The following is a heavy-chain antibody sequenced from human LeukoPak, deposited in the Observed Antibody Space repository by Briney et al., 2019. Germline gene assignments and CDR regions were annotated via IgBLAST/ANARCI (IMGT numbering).Heavy chain of an antibody. CDR2: INPNRGET. J-gene: IGHJ4*02. Sequence: GASVKVSCKASGYTFTAYLLHWVRQAPGQGLEWMGWINPNRGETDYAQNFQGRVTMTRDTSINTAYMGLNRLRPDDTAVYYCVRSPTSGTYYNRPYYFDYWGQGTLVTVSS. V-gene: IGHV1-2*02. CDR1: GYTFTAYL. D-gene: IGHD3-10*01. CDR3: VRSPTSGTYYNRPYYFDY.